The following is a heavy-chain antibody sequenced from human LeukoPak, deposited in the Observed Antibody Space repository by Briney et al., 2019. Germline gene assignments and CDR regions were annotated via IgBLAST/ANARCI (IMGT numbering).Heavy chain of an antibody. D-gene: IGHD4-17*01. J-gene: IGHJ5*02. V-gene: IGHV4-38-2*01. CDR3: GRSRGYGDYDH. CDR1: GYSITSGFY. Sequence: PSETLSLTCAVSGYSITSGFYWGWIRQFPGKGLEWIGSIYHSGTTYYNPSLKSRVTVTVDTSKNQFSLRLRSMTAADTAVFYCGRSRGYGDYDHWGQGTLVTVSS. CDR2: IYHSGTT.